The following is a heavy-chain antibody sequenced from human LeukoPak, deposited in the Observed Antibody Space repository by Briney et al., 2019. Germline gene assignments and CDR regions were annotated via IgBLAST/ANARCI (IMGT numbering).Heavy chain of an antibody. CDR2: ISSDGNNK. CDR1: GFTFSNYG. V-gene: IGHV3-30*03. Sequence: GGSLRLSCAGSGFTFSNYGIHWVRQAPGKGLEWVAVISSDGNNKYYADSVKGRFTISRDNSKNTLYLQMNSLRAEDTAVYYCARAPGYSYGPGLNYYGMDVWGQGTTVTVSS. J-gene: IGHJ6*02. CDR3: ARAPGYSYGPGLNYYGMDV. D-gene: IGHD5-18*01.